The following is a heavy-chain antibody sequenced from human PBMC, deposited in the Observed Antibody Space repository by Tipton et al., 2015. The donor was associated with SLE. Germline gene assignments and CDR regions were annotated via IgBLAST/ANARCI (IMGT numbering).Heavy chain of an antibody. CDR1: GFTFSSYA. CDR2: ISYDGSNK. D-gene: IGHD3-3*01. J-gene: IGHJ4*02. V-gene: IGHV3-30-3*01. Sequence: RSLRLSCAASGFTFSSYAMHWVRQAPGKGLEWVAVISYDGSNKYYADSVKGRFTISRDNSKNTLYLQMNSLRAEDTAVYYCARGTGETLRFLEWLSWAFDYWGQGTLVTVSS. CDR3: ARGTGETLRFLEWLSWAFDY.